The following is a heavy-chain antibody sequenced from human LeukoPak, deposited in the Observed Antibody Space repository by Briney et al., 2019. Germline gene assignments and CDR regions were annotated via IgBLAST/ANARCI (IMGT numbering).Heavy chain of an antibody. CDR1: GFTFSSYH. CDR2: ISVSGDII. V-gene: IGHV3-48*03. J-gene: IGHJ4*02. CDR3: ARCYGDCVFEY. D-gene: IGHD4-17*01. Sequence: PGGSLRLSCAAPGFTFSSYHMNWVRQAPGKGLEWVSYISVSGDIIYYADSLKGRFTISRDNTENSLYVQMNRLRAEDTAVYYCARCYGDCVFEYWGQGTLVTVSS.